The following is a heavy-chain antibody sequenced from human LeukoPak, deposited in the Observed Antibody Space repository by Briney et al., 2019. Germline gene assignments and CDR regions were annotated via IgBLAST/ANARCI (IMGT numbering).Heavy chain of an antibody. D-gene: IGHD6-13*01. J-gene: IGHJ4*02. CDR1: GYTFTSYA. CDR2: INAGNGNT. CDR3: ARVTWQLVRYFDY. Sequence: ASVKVSCKASGYTFTSYAMHWVRQAPGQRLEWMGWINAGNGNTKYSQKFQGRVTITRDTSASTAYMELSSLRSEDTAVYYCARVTWQLVRYFDYWGQGTLVTVSS. V-gene: IGHV1-3*01.